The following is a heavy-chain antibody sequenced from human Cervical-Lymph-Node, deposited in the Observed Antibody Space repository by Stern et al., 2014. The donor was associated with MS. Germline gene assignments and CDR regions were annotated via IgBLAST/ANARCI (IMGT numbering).Heavy chain of an antibody. CDR1: GYSFTSHY. CDR2: INPGGDSA. V-gene: IGHV1-46*01. J-gene: IGHJ4*02. Sequence: VQLVESGAEVKKPGASVKVSCKASGYSFTSHYMHWVRQAPGQGLEWVGIINPGGDSASSAQKLHGRVTMTRDTSTSTVYMELSSLRSEDTAVYYCASGTGSKRPTGNYWGQGTLVTVSS. D-gene: IGHD3/OR15-3a*01. CDR3: ASGTGSKRPTGNY.